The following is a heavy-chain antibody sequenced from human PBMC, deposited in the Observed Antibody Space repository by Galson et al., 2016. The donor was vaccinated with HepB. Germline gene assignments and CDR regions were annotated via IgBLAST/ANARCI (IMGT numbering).Heavy chain of an antibody. D-gene: IGHD2-15*01. Sequence: ETLSLTCTVSGASVSSSSCYWGWIRQPPGKGLEWIASVFYSGTTDYKPSLRSRLTISADPSKNQFSLRLSSVTAADTAVYYCARTLTPTNQYFFNSWDQGTLVTVSS. CDR2: VFYSGTT. CDR1: GASVSSSSCY. J-gene: IGHJ4*02. V-gene: IGHV4-39*01. CDR3: ARTLTPTNQYFFNS.